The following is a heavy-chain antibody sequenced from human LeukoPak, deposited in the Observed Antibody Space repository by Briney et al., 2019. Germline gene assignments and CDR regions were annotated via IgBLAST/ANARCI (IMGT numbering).Heavy chain of an antibody. CDR3: ARDLGVPAASYYFHY. CDR2: ISAYNANA. Sequence: GASVKVSCKASGCTFTNYGISWVRQAPGQGLEWMGWISAYNANAKYAQKLQGRVTMTTDTSTSTAYMELRSLRSDDTAVYSCARDLGVPAASYYFHYWGQGTLVTVSS. D-gene: IGHD2-2*01. CDR1: GCTFTNYG. J-gene: IGHJ4*02. V-gene: IGHV1-18*01.